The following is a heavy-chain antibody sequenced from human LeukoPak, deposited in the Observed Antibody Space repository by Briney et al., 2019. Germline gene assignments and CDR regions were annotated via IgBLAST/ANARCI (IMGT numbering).Heavy chain of an antibody. CDR2: ISYDGSNK. CDR3: AKDYYGSGSSKSAFDI. J-gene: IGHJ3*02. D-gene: IGHD3-10*01. Sequence: PGGSPRLSCAASGFTFSSYGMHWVRQAPGKGLEWVAVISYDGSNKYYADSVKGRFTISRDNSKNTLYLQMNSLRAEDTAVYYCAKDYYGSGSSKSAFDIWGQGTMVTVSS. V-gene: IGHV3-30*18. CDR1: GFTFSSYG.